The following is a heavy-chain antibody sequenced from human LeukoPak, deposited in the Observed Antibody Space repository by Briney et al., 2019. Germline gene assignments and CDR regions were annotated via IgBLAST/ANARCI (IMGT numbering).Heavy chain of an antibody. CDR2: ISGSGLST. Sequence: GGSLRLSCVASGFTFSSYWMHWVRQAPGKGLEWVSAISGSGLSTYYADSVKGRFSISRDNSKNTLYLQMNSLRAEDTAVYYCAKAYTSGSYFIDDAFDIWGQGTMVTASS. D-gene: IGHD3-10*01. J-gene: IGHJ3*02. CDR1: GFTFSSYW. CDR3: AKAYTSGSYFIDDAFDI. V-gene: IGHV3-23*01.